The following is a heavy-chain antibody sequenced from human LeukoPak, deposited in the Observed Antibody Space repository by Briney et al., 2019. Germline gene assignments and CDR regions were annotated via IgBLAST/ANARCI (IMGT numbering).Heavy chain of an antibody. CDR3: ARDEESSSWYGTYYYYGMDV. D-gene: IGHD6-13*01. CDR1: GYTFTSYG. V-gene: IGHV1-18*01. Sequence: GASVKVSCKASGYTFTSYGISWVRQAPGQGLEWMGWISAYNGNTNYAQKLQGRVTMTTDTSTGTAYMELRSLRSDDTAVYYCARDEESSSWYGTYYYYGMDVWGQGTTVTVSS. CDR2: ISAYNGNT. J-gene: IGHJ6*02.